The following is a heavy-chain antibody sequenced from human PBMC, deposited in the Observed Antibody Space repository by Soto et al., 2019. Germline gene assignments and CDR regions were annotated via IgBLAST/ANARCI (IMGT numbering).Heavy chain of an antibody. V-gene: IGHV3-23*01. CDR1: GFTFSSYA. D-gene: IGHD6-13*01. CDR3: ANVIAAAGAFDI. CDR2: ISGSGGTT. J-gene: IGHJ3*02. Sequence: EVQLLESGGGLVQPGGSLRLSCAASGFTFSSYAMSWVRQAPGKGLQWVSGISGSGGTTHYADSVKGRFTISRDNSKNTLYLQMNSLRAEDTAVYYCANVIAAAGAFDIWGQGTMVTVSS.